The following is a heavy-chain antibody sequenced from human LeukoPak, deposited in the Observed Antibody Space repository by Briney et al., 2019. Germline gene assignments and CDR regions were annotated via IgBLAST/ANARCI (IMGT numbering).Heavy chain of an antibody. CDR1: GYNFTNYD. Sequence: GASVKASCKASGYNFTNYDINWVRQATGQGLEWMAWMNPNSANTGYSQKFQGRVTVTRDTSINTAYMELTSLRSEDTAVYFCARGNGRCDYWGPGSLVTVSS. J-gene: IGHJ4*02. CDR2: MNPNSANT. V-gene: IGHV1-8*01. CDR3: ARGNGRCDY. D-gene: IGHD2-8*01.